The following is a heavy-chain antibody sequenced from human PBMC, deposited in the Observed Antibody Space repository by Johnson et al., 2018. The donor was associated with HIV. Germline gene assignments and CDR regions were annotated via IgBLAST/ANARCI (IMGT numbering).Heavy chain of an antibody. V-gene: IGHV3-30*02. CDR1: GFTFSSYG. CDR3: ARDWGLYSSGWYVDAFDI. D-gene: IGHD6-19*01. Sequence: QVQLVESGGDLVKAGGSLRLSCAASGFTFSSYGMHWVRQAPGKGLEWVAFIRYDGSNKYYADSVKGRFTISRDNSKNTLYLQMNSLRAEDTAVYYCARDWGLYSSGWYVDAFDIWGQGTMVTVSS. CDR2: IRYDGSNK. J-gene: IGHJ3*02.